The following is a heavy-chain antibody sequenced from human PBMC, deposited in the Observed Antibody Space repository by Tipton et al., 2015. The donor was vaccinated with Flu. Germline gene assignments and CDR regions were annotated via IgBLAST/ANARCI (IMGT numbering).Heavy chain of an antibody. Sequence: SLRLSCAASGFTVSNNFMTWVRQAPGKDLEWVSVIFMAGSTSNADSVKGRFTISRDNSKNTLYLQMNNLRVEDTAVYYCARDRRGRGALDNWGQGTLVTVSS. CDR1: GFTVSNNF. J-gene: IGHJ4*02. V-gene: IGHV3-66*01. CDR2: IFMAGST. CDR3: ARDRRGRGALDN. D-gene: IGHD3-16*01.